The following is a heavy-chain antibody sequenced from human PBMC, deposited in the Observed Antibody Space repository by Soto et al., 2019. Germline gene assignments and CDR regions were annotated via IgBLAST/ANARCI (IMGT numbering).Heavy chain of an antibody. J-gene: IGHJ4*02. CDR1: GYTFTSYY. D-gene: IGHD6-19*01. V-gene: IGHV1-46*01. Sequence: GASVKVSCKASGYTFTSYYMHWVRQAPGQGLEWMGIINPSGGSTSYAQKFQGRVTMTRDTSTSTVYMELSSLRSEDTAVYYCARDHRSGWYLKGYYYWGQGTLVTVSS. CDR3: ARDHRSGWYLKGYYY. CDR2: INPSGGST.